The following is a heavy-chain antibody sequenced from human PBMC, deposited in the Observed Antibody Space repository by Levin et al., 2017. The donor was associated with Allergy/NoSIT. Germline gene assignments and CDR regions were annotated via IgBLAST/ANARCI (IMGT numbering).Heavy chain of an antibody. V-gene: IGHV4-59*01. D-gene: IGHD5-12*01. Sequence: SETLSLTCTVSGCSISSYYWSWIRQPPGKGLEWIGYIYYSGSTNYNPSLKSRVTISVDTSKNQFSLKLSSVTAADTAVYYCARVKGLRSGKTFDYWGQGTLVTVSS. CDR2: IYYSGST. J-gene: IGHJ4*02. CDR3: ARVKGLRSGKTFDY. CDR1: GCSISSYY.